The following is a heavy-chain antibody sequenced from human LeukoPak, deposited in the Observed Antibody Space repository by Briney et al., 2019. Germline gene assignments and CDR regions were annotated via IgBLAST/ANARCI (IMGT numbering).Heavy chain of an antibody. D-gene: IGHD3-22*01. CDR3: ARDPTDYYDSSGYSWPYDY. J-gene: IGHJ4*02. Sequence: ASVKVSCKASGYTFTSYGISWVRQAPGQGLEWMGWISAYNGNTNYAQKLQGRVTMTTDTSTSTAYMELRSLRSDDTAVYYCARDPTDYYDSSGYSWPYDYWGQGTLVTVSS. CDR2: ISAYNGNT. V-gene: IGHV1-18*01. CDR1: GYTFTSYG.